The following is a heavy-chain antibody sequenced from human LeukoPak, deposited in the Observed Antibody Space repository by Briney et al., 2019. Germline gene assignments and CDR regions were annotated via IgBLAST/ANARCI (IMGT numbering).Heavy chain of an antibody. Sequence: SETLSLICTVSGGSISSHYWSWIRQPPGKGLEWIGYIYYSGSTNYNPSLKSRVTISVDTSKNQFSLKLSSVTAADTAVYYCARGGQDIDSYYYYYMDVWGKGTTVTVSS. CDR2: IYYSGST. CDR3: ARGGQDIDSYYYYYMDV. CDR1: GGSISSHY. V-gene: IGHV4-59*11. J-gene: IGHJ6*03. D-gene: IGHD2-15*01.